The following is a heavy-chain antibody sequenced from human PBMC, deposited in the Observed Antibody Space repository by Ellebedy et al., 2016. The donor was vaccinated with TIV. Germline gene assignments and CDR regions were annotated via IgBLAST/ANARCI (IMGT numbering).Heavy chain of an antibody. CDR1: GGSISSSNW. CDR2: IYHSGST. J-gene: IGHJ4*02. Sequence: SETLSLTCAVSGGSISSSNWWSWVRQPPGKGLEWIGEIYHSGSTNYDPSLKSRVTISVDKSKNQFSLKLSSVTAADTAVYYCARKRDCSGGSCYPGPFDYWGQGTLVTVSS. D-gene: IGHD2-15*01. V-gene: IGHV4-4*02. CDR3: ARKRDCSGGSCYPGPFDY.